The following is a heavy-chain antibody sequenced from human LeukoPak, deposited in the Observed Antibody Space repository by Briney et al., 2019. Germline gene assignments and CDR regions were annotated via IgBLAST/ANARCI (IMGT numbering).Heavy chain of an antibody. CDR2: ISYDGNTK. Sequence: EGSLRLSCAASGFTFSTYTMHWVRQAPGEGLEWVAVISYDGNTKYYADSVKGRFTFSRDNSENTLFLQMISLRAEDTAVYYCARGEGEDYYYMGVWGKGTTVTVSS. CDR3: ARGEGEDYYYMGV. CDR1: GFTFSTYT. V-gene: IGHV3-30-3*01. J-gene: IGHJ6*03.